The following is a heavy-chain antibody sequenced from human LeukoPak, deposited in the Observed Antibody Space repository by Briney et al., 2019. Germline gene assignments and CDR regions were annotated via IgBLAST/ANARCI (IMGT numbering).Heavy chain of an antibody. J-gene: IGHJ4*02. D-gene: IGHD2-2*01. Sequence: SGTLSLTCAVYGGSFSGYYWSLVRQPPGKGLEWIGEIYHSGSTNYNPSLKSRVTISVDKSKNQFSLKLSSVTAADTAVYYCARDRGGLDCSSTSCDHYWGQGTLVTVSS. CDR3: ARDRGGLDCSSTSCDHY. V-gene: IGHV4-34*01. CDR2: IYHSGST. CDR1: GGSFSGYY.